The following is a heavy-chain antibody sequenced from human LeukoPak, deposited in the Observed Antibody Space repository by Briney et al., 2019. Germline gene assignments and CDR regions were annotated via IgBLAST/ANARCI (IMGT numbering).Heavy chain of an antibody. Sequence: SETLSLTCTVSGGSISRYYWSWIRQPPGKGLEWIGHIYYSGSTNYNPSLKSRVTISVDTSKNQFSLKLSSVTATDTAVYYCARGRFAGDYWGQGTLVTVSS. CDR2: IYYSGST. CDR1: GGSISRYY. V-gene: IGHV4-59*01. J-gene: IGHJ4*02. D-gene: IGHD5-24*01. CDR3: ARGRFAGDY.